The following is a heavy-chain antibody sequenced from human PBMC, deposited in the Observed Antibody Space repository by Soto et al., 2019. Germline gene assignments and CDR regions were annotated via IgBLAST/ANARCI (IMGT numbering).Heavy chain of an antibody. J-gene: IGHJ4*02. Sequence: PGGSLRLSCAASGFTFNNAWMSWVRQAPGKGLEWVGRIKGEADGGTTDYAAPVKGRITISRDHSKDTLYLRMNGLKTEDTAVYYCTTGLSNGYYNFDYWGQGTPVTVSS. CDR3: TTGLSNGYYNFDY. CDR2: IKGEADGGTT. D-gene: IGHD3-22*01. V-gene: IGHV3-15*01. CDR1: GFTFNNAW.